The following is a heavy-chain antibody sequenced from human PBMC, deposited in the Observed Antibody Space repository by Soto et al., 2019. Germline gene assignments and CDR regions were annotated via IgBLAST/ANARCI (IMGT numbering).Heavy chain of an antibody. D-gene: IGHD3-22*01. Sequence: QVQLQESGPGLVKPSQTLSLTCTVSGGSISSGGYYWSWIRQHPGKGLEWIGYIYYSGSTYYNPSPKSRVTISVDTSKNQFSLKLSSVTAADTAVYYCARVQGASYYYDSSGYYFFDYWGQGTLVTVSS. CDR3: ARVQGASYYYDSSGYYFFDY. CDR1: GGSISSGGYY. V-gene: IGHV4-31*03. CDR2: IYYSGST. J-gene: IGHJ4*02.